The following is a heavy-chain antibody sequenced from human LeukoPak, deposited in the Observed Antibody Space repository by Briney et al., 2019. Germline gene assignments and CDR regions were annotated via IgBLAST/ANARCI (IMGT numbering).Heavy chain of an antibody. D-gene: IGHD6-19*01. CDR3: AREGTHSSGWVDY. V-gene: IGHV1-2*02. CDR2: INPNSGGT. J-gene: IGHJ4*02. Sequence: GASVKDSCKASGYTFTGYYMHWVRQAPGQGLEWMGWINPNSGGTNYAQKFQGRVTMTRDTSISTAYMELSRLRSDDTAVYYCAREGTHSSGWVDYWGQGTLVTVSS. CDR1: GYTFTGYY.